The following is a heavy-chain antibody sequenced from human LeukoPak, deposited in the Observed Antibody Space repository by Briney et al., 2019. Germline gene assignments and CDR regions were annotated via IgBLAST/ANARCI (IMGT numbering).Heavy chain of an antibody. Sequence: LSGGSLRLSCAASGFTYSSYAMSWVRQAPGKGLERVSAISGSGGSTYYADSVKGRFTISRDNSKNTLYLQMNSLRAEDSAVYYCAKAGRHYYGSGSYYSDYWGQGTLVTVSS. CDR3: AKAGRHYYGSGSYYSDY. J-gene: IGHJ4*02. CDR1: GFTYSSYA. V-gene: IGHV3-23*01. D-gene: IGHD3-10*01. CDR2: ISGSGGST.